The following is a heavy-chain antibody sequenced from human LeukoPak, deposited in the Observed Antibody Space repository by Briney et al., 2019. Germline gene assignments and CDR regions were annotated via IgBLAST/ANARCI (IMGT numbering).Heavy chain of an antibody. CDR2: ISSSGGNI. D-gene: IGHD2-15*01. J-gene: IGHJ4*02. V-gene: IGHV3-11*01. CDR3: AKGLRYCSGGSCYSYVDY. CDR1: GFTFRDYY. Sequence: PGGSLRLSCAASGFTFRDYYMNWIRQTPGKGLEWISYISSSGGNINYADSVQGRFTISRDNSKNTLYLQMNSLRAEDTAVYYCAKGLRYCSGGSCYSYVDYWGQGTLVTVSS.